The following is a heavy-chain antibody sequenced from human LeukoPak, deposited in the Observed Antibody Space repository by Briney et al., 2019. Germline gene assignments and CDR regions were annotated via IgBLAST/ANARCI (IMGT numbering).Heavy chain of an antibody. V-gene: IGHV1-46*01. Sequence: AASVKVSCKASGYTFTGYYIHWVRQAPGQGLEWMGIINPSGGSTSYAQKFQGRVTMTRDKSTNTVYMELNSLTSEDTAVYYCAANDYSNGIGDYWGQGTLVAVSS. CDR2: INPSGGST. CDR3: AANDYSNGIGDY. CDR1: GYTFTGYY. D-gene: IGHD4-11*01. J-gene: IGHJ4*02.